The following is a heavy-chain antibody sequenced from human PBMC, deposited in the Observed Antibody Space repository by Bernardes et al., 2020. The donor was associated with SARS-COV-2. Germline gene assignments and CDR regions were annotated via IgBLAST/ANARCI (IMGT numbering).Heavy chain of an antibody. J-gene: IGHJ4*02. Sequence: GGSLRLSCAASGFTFSSYGMHWVRQAPGKGLEWVAVISYDGSNKYYADSVKGRFTISRDNSKNTLYLQMNSLRAEDTAVYYCAKPIYSYGYSESPYFDYWGQGTLVTVSS. CDR3: AKPIYSYGYSESPYFDY. CDR2: ISYDGSNK. CDR1: GFTFSSYG. D-gene: IGHD5-18*01. V-gene: IGHV3-30*18.